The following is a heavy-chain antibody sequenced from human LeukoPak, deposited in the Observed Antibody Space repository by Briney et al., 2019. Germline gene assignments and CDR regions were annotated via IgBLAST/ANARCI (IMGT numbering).Heavy chain of an antibody. CDR1: GFTFSNYG. CDR3: ARGVGVTIRTSNFDY. V-gene: IGHV3-21*01. D-gene: IGHD1-26*01. J-gene: IGHJ4*02. Sequence: GGSLRLSCAASGFTFSNYGMSWVRQAPGKGLEWVSSISTTSDYIYYAGSVKGRFTVSRDNAKNSLFLQMNSLRAEDTAVYYCARGVGVTIRTSNFDYWGQGTLVTASS. CDR2: ISTTSDYI.